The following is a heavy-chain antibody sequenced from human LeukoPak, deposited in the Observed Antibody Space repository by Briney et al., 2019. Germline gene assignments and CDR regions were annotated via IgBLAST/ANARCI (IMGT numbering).Heavy chain of an antibody. CDR3: ARVTTSLWTGFDP. CDR1: GGSISSNNW. V-gene: IGHV4-4*02. Sequence: SETLSLTCAVSGGSISSNNWWSWVRQPPGKGLEWIEEIYHSGSTNYNPSLKSRVTISVDKSNNQFSLKLNSVTAADTAVYFCARVTTSLWTGFDPWGQGTLVTVSS. CDR2: IYHSGST. J-gene: IGHJ5*02. D-gene: IGHD3/OR15-3a*01.